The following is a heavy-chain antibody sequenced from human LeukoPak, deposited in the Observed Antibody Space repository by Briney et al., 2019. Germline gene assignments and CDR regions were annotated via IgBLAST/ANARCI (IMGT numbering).Heavy chain of an antibody. CDR1: GDSISGYY. D-gene: IGHD1-26*01. J-gene: IGHJ5*02. CDR2: IYYSGTI. V-gene: IGHV4-59*12. CDR3: ARVEPIVGATIKGGWFDP. Sequence: SETLSLICTVSGDSISGYYWSWIRQPPGKGLEWIGYIYYSGTINYNPSLKSRVTISVDTSKNQFSLKLSSVTAADTAVYYCARVEPIVGATIKGGWFDPWGQGTLVTVSS.